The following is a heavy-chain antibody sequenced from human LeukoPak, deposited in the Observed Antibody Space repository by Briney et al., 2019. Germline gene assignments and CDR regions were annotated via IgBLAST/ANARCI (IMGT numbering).Heavy chain of an antibody. CDR2: IKQDGSVK. Sequence: GGSLRLSCVASGFTFSDYWMSWVRQAPGKGLEWVANIKQDGSVKYFVDSVKGRFTISRDNARNSLYLQMNSLGAEDTAVYYCARKGLPDYWGQGTLVTVSS. CDR3: ARKGLPDY. J-gene: IGHJ4*02. V-gene: IGHV3-7*01. CDR1: GFTFSDYW.